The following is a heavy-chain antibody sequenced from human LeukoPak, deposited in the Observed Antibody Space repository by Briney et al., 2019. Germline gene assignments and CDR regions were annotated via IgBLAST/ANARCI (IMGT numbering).Heavy chain of an antibody. CDR3: ATSIAVAGAYDAFDI. CDR1: GYTLTELS. Sequence: ASVTVSCKVSGYTLTELSMHWVRQAPGKGLEWMGGFDPEDGETIYAQKFQGRVTMTEDTSTDTAYMELSSLRSEDTAVYYCATSIAVAGAYDAFDIWGQGTMVTVSS. J-gene: IGHJ3*02. CDR2: FDPEDGET. D-gene: IGHD6-19*01. V-gene: IGHV1-24*01.